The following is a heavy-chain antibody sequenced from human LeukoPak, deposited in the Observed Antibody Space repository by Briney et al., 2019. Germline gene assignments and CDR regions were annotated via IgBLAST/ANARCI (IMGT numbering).Heavy chain of an antibody. D-gene: IGHD1-20*01. CDR3: AKDKYNWNYGEFDY. Sequence: GGSLRLSCAASGFTFSSYGMSWVRQAPGKGLEWVSGISGSGGSTYYADSVKGRFTISRDNSKNTLYLQMNSLRAEDTAVYYCAKDKYNWNYGEFDYWGQGTLVTVSS. V-gene: IGHV3-23*01. CDR2: ISGSGGST. J-gene: IGHJ4*02. CDR1: GFTFSSYG.